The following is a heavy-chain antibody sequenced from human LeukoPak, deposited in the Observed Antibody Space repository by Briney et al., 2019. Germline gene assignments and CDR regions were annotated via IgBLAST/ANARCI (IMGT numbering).Heavy chain of an antibody. J-gene: IGHJ4*02. CDR2: IIPIFGTA. CDR3: ARGLTLRYFDWLYY. D-gene: IGHD3-9*01. CDR1: GGTFSSYA. V-gene: IGHV1-69*06. Sequence: SLKVSCKASGGTFSSYAISWVRQAPGQGLEWMGGIIPIFGTANYAQKFQGRVTITADKSTSTAYMELSSLRSEDTAVYYCARGLTLRYFDWLYYWGQGTLVTVSS.